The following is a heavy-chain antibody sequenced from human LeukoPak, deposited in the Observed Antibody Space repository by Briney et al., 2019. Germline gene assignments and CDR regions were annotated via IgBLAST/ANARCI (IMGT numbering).Heavy chain of an antibody. CDR3: ARHRDYYGSGSYYKGGDAFDI. V-gene: IGHV4-39*01. CDR1: GDSISSTSYF. CDR2: IYYSGTT. D-gene: IGHD3-10*01. Sequence: SETLSLTCTVSGDSISSTSYFWGWIRQPPGKGLEWIGNIYYSGTTYYNPSLKSRVTISVDTSKNQFSLKLSSVTAADTAVYYCARHRDYYGSGSYYKGGDAFDIWGQGTMVTVSS. J-gene: IGHJ3*02.